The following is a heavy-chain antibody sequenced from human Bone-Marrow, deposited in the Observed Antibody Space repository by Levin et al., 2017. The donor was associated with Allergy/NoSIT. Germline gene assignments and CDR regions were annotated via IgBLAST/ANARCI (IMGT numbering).Heavy chain of an antibody. CDR3: ARGHFPYYYYGMDV. CDR2: VSAYSGNT. J-gene: IGHJ6*02. Sequence: ASVKVSCKAYGFTFTTYGLTWVRQAPGRGLEWMGWVSAYSGNTNYALNLQDRVTMTTDTATNTAYMELSSLRSDDTAIYYCARGHFPYYYYGMDVWGQGTTVVVSS. CDR1: GFTFTTYG. V-gene: IGHV1-18*01.